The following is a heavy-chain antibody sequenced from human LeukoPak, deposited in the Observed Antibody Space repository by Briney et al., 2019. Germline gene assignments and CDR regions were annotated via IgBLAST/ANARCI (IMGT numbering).Heavy chain of an antibody. V-gene: IGHV3-30*18. CDR2: ISYDGSNK. CDR1: GFIFSNYA. CDR3: AKNFEEWGYSGGWSWGGPERARQVRLYFDF. D-gene: IGHD6-19*01. J-gene: IGHJ2*01. Sequence: GGSLRLSCAVSGFIFSNYAMHWVRQAPGKGLEWVAVISYDGSNKYYVDSVKGRFTISRDNSKKTLYLHMNSLRPEDTAVYYCAKNFEEWGYSGGWSWGGPERARQVRLYFDFWGRGSLLTVSS.